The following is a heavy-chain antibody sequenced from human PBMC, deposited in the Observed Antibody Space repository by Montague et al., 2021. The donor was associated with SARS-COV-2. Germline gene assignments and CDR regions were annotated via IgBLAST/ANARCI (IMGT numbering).Heavy chain of an antibody. CDR2: ISGDGGNT. D-gene: IGHD6-13*01. Sequence: SLRLSCAASGFTFDDYAMHWVRQAPGKGLEWVSLISGDGGNTYYADSVKGRFTIPRDNSQNSLYLQMNSLRTEDTAFYYCAKGFAHSTSSWYERFDYWGQGALVTVSS. V-gene: IGHV3-43*02. CDR1: GFTFDDYA. J-gene: IGHJ4*02. CDR3: AKGFAHSTSSWYERFDY.